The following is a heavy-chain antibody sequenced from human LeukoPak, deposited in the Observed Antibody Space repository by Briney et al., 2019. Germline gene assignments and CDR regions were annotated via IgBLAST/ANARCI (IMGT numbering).Heavy chain of an antibody. CDR2: IIPIFGTA. CDR1: GCTFSSYA. J-gene: IGHJ4*02. Sequence: SVKVSWKASGCTFSSYAISWVRQAHGQGLEWMGGIIPIFGTANYAQKFQGRVTITADESTSTAYMELSSLRSEDTAVYYCSAEAQWLVSDYWGQGTLVTVSS. V-gene: IGHV1-69*13. CDR3: SAEAQWLVSDY. D-gene: IGHD6-19*01.